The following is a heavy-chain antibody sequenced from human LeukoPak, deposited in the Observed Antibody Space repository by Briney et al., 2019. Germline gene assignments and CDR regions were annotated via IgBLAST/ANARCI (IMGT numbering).Heavy chain of an antibody. CDR1: GFTFTIHG. V-gene: IGHV3-48*04. Sequence: AGGSLRLSCAASGFTFTIHGMHWVRQAPGKGLEWVSYISSSGSTIYCADSVKGRFTISRDNAKNSLYLQMNSLRAEDTAVYYCARVRSHNYYDTWLDPWGQGTLVTVSS. CDR3: ARVRSHNYYDTWLDP. J-gene: IGHJ5*02. D-gene: IGHD3-22*01. CDR2: ISSSGSTI.